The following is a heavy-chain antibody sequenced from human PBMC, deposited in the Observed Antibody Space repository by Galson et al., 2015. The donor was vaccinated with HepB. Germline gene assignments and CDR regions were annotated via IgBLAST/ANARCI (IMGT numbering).Heavy chain of an antibody. D-gene: IGHD3-22*01. CDR3: AREGGPSSGYYPLDY. CDR2: AVYGGSDK. J-gene: IGHJ4*02. Sequence: SLRLSCAASGFDFNSHAMHWVRQAPGKGLEWVATAVYGGSDKHYTDSAKGRFIISTDNSKNILYLQMNSLRPDDTAVYYCAREGGPSSGYYPLDYWGQGTPVTISS. V-gene: IGHV3-30*04. CDR1: GFDFNSHA.